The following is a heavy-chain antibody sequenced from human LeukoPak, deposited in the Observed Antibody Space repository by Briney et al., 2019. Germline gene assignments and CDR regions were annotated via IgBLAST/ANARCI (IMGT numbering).Heavy chain of an antibody. D-gene: IGHD6-13*01. CDR1: GYTFTNYY. CDR2: INPSGGST. J-gene: IGHJ6*02. Sequence: ASVKVSCKASGYTFTNYYMHWVRQAPGQGLEWMGIINPSGGSTGYAQKFQGRVTMTRDTSTSTVYMELSSLRSEDTAVYYCARDPFQQQMVRGMDVWGQGTTVTVSS. CDR3: ARDPFQQQMVRGMDV. V-gene: IGHV1-46*01.